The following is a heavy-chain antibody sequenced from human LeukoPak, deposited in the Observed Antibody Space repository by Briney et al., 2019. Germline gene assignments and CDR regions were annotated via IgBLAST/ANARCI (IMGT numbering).Heavy chain of an antibody. CDR2: ISDNEGRT. J-gene: IGHJ4*02. Sequence: GGSLRLSCAASGFTFNYYAMSWVRQAPGKGLEWVSGISDNEGRTYYTDSVKGRFTISRDKTKNTVFLQMHNLRADDTAVYFCARHDSFIPYWGEGALVTVSS. V-gene: IGHV3-23*01. CDR3: ARHDSFIPY. D-gene: IGHD5-18*01. CDR1: GFTFNYYA.